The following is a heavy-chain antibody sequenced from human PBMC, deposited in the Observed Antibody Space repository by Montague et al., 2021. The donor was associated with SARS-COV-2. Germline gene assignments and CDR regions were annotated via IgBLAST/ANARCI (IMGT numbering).Heavy chain of an antibody. CDR2: ISGSGGST. V-gene: IGHV3-23*01. J-gene: IGHJ6*03. D-gene: IGHD6-13*01. Sequence: SLRLSCAASGFTFSSYAMSWVRQAPGKGLEWVSAISGSGGSTYYXDSVKGRFTISRDNSKNTLYLQMNSLRAEDTAVYYCARQAAIAAAGITDYYYYYYMDVWGKGTTVTVSS. CDR3: ARQAAIAAAGITDYYYYYYMDV. CDR1: GFTFSSYA.